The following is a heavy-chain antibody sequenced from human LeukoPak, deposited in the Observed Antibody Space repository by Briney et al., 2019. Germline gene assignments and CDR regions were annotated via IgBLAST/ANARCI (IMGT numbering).Heavy chain of an antibody. Sequence: SETLSLTCTVSGGSISSYYWNWIRQTPGKGLEWIGYIYYSGSTNYNPSLKSRVTISVDTSKNQFSLKLSSVTAADTAVYYCARVVSGYYYYYYYMDVWGKGTTVTVSS. V-gene: IGHV4-59*12. J-gene: IGHJ6*03. CDR3: ARVVSGYYYYYYYMDV. CDR1: GGSISSYY. D-gene: IGHD3-3*01. CDR2: IYYSGST.